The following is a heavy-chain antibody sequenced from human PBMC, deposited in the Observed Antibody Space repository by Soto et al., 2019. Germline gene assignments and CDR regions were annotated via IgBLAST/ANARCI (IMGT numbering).Heavy chain of an antibody. CDR3: AREGIVPAATPWFDY. D-gene: IGHD2-2*02. CDR1: GFTFSSYA. CDR2: ISYDGSNK. V-gene: IGHV3-30-3*01. J-gene: IGHJ4*02. Sequence: QVQLVESGGGVVQPGRSLRLSCAASGFTFSSYAMHGVRQAPGKGLEWVAVISYDGSNKYYADSVKGRFTISRDNSKNTLYLQMNSLRAEDTAVYYCAREGIVPAATPWFDYWGQGTLVTVSS.